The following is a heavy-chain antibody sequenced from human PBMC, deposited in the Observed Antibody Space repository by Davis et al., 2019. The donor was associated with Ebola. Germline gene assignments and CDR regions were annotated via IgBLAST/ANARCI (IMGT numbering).Heavy chain of an antibody. CDR2: ISSSGGST. Sequence: GESLKISCAASGFTFSSYAMSWVRQAPGKGLEWVSAISSSGGSTYYADSVKGRFTISRDNSKNTLYLQMNSLRAEDTAVYYCARDLHSGTTGAFDIWGQGTMVTVSS. V-gene: IGHV3-23*01. J-gene: IGHJ3*02. D-gene: IGHD1-26*01. CDR1: GFTFSSYA. CDR3: ARDLHSGTTGAFDI.